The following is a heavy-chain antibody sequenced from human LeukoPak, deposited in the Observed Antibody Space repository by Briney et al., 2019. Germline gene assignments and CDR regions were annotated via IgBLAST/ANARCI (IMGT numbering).Heavy chain of an antibody. Sequence: GGSLRFSCAASGFTFRSYSMNWVRQAQGKGLGWVSSISSSSSYIYYADSVKGRFTISRDNAKNSLYLQMNSLRAEDTAVYYCARESYGGNSDDWGQGTLVTVSS. V-gene: IGHV3-21*01. CDR1: GFTFRSYS. CDR3: ARESYGGNSDD. CDR2: ISSSSSYI. D-gene: IGHD2-21*02. J-gene: IGHJ4*02.